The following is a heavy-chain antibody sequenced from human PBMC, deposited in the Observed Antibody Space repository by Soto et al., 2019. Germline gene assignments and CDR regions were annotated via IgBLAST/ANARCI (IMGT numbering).Heavy chain of an antibody. D-gene: IGHD3-9*01. CDR1: GLTFGDSA. CDR3: TYPYYDILTGYY. J-gene: IGHJ4*02. V-gene: IGHV3-49*03. Sequence: GGSLRLSCTASGLTFGDSAMTWFRQAPGKGLEWVGFIRSQAYGGTTEYAASVKGRFTISRDDSKSIAYLQMNSLKTEDTAVYYCTYPYYDILTGYYWGQGTLVTVSS. CDR2: IRSQAYGGTT.